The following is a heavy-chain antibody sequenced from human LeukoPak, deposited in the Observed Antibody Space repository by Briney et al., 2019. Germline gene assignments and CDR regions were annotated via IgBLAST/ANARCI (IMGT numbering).Heavy chain of an antibody. CDR3: ARVTRLDV. Sequence: GGSLRLSCAASEFAFSSYAMSWVRQAPGKGLEWVSAIGGSGASTYYADSVKGRFTISRDNSKNTLYLQMNSLRAEDTAVYYCARVTRLDVWGQGTTVTVSS. CDR1: EFAFSSYA. J-gene: IGHJ6*02. CDR2: IGGSGAST. V-gene: IGHV3-23*01.